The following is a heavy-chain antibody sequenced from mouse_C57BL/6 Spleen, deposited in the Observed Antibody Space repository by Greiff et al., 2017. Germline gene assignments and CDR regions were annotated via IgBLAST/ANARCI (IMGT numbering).Heavy chain of an antibody. J-gene: IGHJ2*01. Sequence: VQLQQSGAELVKPGASVKISCKASGYAFSSYWMNWVKQRPGKGLEWIGQIYPGDGDTNYNGKFKGKATLTADKSSSTAYRQLSSLTSEDSAVYFCARDYGSSYLDYWGQGTTLTVSS. D-gene: IGHD1-1*01. V-gene: IGHV1-80*01. CDR2: IYPGDGDT. CDR1: GYAFSSYW. CDR3: ARDYGSSYLDY.